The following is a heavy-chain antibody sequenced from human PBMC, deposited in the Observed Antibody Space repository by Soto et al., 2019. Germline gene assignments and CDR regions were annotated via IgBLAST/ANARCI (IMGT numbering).Heavy chain of an antibody. J-gene: IGHJ4*01. V-gene: IGHV3-23*01. D-gene: IGHD2-15*01. CDR1: GFTFSDYA. CDR2: ITSNSVAT. Sequence: GSLRLSCAASGFTFSDYAMSWVRQAPGRGLEWVSSITSNSVATYYADSVKGRFTVSRANSKNTLFLQMNSLRAEDTATYYCTKARCSGNPCYVPDYWGHGTLVTVSS. CDR3: TKARCSGNPCYVPDY.